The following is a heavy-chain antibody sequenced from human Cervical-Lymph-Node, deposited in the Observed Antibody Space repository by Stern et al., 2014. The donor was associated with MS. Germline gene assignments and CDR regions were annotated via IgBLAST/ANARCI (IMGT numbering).Heavy chain of an antibody. J-gene: IGHJ6*02. CDR1: GFTFSRYW. CDR3: ARRVLVAMGGYPKTLDV. D-gene: IGHD2-2*01. V-gene: IGHV3-7*01. CDR2: IKEDGSEQ. Sequence: VQLVESGGVLVQPGGSLKLSCAASGFTFSRYWMNWVRQAPGKGLEWVANIKEDGSEQYYVDSVKGRFTMSRDNAKNSLYLQMNSLRAEDTAVYYCARRVLVAMGGYPKTLDVWGRGTTVTVSS.